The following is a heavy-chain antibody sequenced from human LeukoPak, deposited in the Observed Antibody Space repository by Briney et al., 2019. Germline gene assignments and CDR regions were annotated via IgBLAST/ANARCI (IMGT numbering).Heavy chain of an antibody. V-gene: IGHV1-2*02. Sequence: ASVKVSCKASGYTFTGYYMHWVRQAPGQGLEWMGWINPNSGGTNYAQKFQGRVTMTRDTSISTAYMELSRLRSDDTAVYYCARDEPIAAAGTGYYGMDVWGQGTTVTVSS. J-gene: IGHJ6*02. CDR1: GYTFTGYY. CDR2: INPNSGGT. CDR3: ARDEPIAAAGTGYYGMDV. D-gene: IGHD6-13*01.